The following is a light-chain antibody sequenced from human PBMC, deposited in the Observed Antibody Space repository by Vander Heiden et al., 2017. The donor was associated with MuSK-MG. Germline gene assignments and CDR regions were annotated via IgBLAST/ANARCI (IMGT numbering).Light chain of an antibody. CDR3: QHYEASPRT. CDR2: GAS. Sequence: EIVLTQSPGTLSLSPGETATLPCRASQSLRSRFLAWYQQKPGQAPRLVIYGASSRATGIPVRFGGSGSGTDFTLTISGLEPEDFAVYYCQHYEASPRTFGQGTRLEMK. J-gene: IGKJ5*01. CDR1: QSLRSRF. V-gene: IGKV3-20*01.